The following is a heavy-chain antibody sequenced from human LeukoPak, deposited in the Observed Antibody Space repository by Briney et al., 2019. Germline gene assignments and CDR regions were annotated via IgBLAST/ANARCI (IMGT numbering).Heavy chain of an antibody. CDR2: ISSSSSTI. CDR1: GFTFSSYS. J-gene: IGHJ6*02. D-gene: IGHD6-13*01. CDR3: ARAQQQLVHQYDYYYGMDV. V-gene: IGHV3-48*01. Sequence: PGGSLRLSCAASGFTFSSYSMNWVRQAPGKGLEWVSYISSSSSTIYYADSVKGRFTISRDNAKNSLCLQMNSLRAEDTAVYYCARAQQQLVHQYDYYYGMDVWGQGTTVTVSS.